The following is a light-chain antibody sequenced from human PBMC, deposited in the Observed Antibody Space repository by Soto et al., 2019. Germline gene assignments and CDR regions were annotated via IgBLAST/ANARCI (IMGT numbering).Light chain of an antibody. Sequence: DIQITQSPSTLFGSLGDRVTITCRGSQTISSWLAWYQQKPGKAPKLLIYKASTLKSGVPSRFSGSGSGTEFTLTISSLQPDDFATYYCQHYNSYSEAFGQGTKADIK. V-gene: IGKV1-5*03. CDR3: QHYNSYSEA. J-gene: IGKJ1*01. CDR1: QTISSW. CDR2: KAS.